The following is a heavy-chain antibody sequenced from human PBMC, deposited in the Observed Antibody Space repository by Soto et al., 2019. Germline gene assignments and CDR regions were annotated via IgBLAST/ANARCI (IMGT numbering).Heavy chain of an antibody. CDR2: ISSSSSYI. D-gene: IGHD4-17*01. Sequence: GGSLRLSCAASGFTFSSYSMNWVRQAPGKGLEWVSSISSSSSYIYYADSVKGRFTISRDNAKNSLYLQMNSLRAEDTAVYYCASISDYGDYPDYWGQGTLVTVSS. CDR1: GFTFSSYS. V-gene: IGHV3-21*01. CDR3: ASISDYGDYPDY. J-gene: IGHJ4*02.